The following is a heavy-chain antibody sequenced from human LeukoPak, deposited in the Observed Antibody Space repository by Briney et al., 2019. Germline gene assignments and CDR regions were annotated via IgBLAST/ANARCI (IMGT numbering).Heavy chain of an antibody. CDR2: IIPIFGTA. D-gene: IGHD2-8*01. CDR3: VRGGEYASFFGFDP. CDR1: GGTFSSYA. J-gene: IGHJ5*01. V-gene: IGHV1-69*13. Sequence: SVKVSCKASGGTFSSYAISWVRQAPGQGLEWMGGIIPIFGTANYAQKFQGRVTITADESTSTAYMELSSLRSEDTAVYYCVRGGEYASFFGFDPWGQGTLVTVSS.